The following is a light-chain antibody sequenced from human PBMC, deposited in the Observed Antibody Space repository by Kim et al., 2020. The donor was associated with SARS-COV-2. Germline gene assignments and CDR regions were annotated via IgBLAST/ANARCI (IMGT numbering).Light chain of an antibody. V-gene: IGKV3-20*01. CDR1: PSLSSSY. Sequence: SAGQRAILAFRAAPSLSSSYLAWYQQKPGQAPRLLISGASSRATGIPDRFSGRGSGTDFTLTISRLEPEDFAVYYCQQHGSSSITFGQGTRLVIK. CDR2: GAS. J-gene: IGKJ5*01. CDR3: QQHGSSSIT.